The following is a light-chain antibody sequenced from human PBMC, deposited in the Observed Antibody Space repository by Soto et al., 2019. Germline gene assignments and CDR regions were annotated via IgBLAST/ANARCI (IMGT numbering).Light chain of an antibody. J-gene: IGKJ2*01. CDR3: QQYGSSPPYT. CDR1: QSVSSSY. CDR2: GAS. Sequence: EIVLTQSPGTLSLSPGERATLSCRASQSVSSSYLAWYQQKPGQAPRLLIYGASSRATGIPDRFSRSGSGTDLTLTISRLEPEDFAVYYCQQYGSSPPYTFGQGTKREIK. V-gene: IGKV3-20*01.